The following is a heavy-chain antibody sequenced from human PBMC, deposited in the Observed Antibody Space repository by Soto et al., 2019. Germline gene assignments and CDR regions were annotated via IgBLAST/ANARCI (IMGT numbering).Heavy chain of an antibody. J-gene: IGHJ4*02. Sequence: GASVKVSCKASGYTFTSYGISWVRQAPGQGLEWMGWISAYNGNTNYAQKLQGRVTTTTDTSTSTAYMELRSLRSDDTAVYYCARDFARIAAAGYFDYWGQGTLVTVSS. CDR1: GYTFTSYG. CDR3: ARDFARIAAAGYFDY. CDR2: ISAYNGNT. V-gene: IGHV1-18*01. D-gene: IGHD6-13*01.